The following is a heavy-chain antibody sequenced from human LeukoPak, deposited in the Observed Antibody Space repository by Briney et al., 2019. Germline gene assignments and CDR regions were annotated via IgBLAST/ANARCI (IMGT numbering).Heavy chain of an antibody. D-gene: IGHD3-9*01. CDR2: INHSGST. J-gene: IGHJ5*02. CDR1: GGSFSGYY. CDR3: ARARVRDILTGRNWFDP. V-gene: IGHV4-34*01. Sequence: PSETLSLTCAVYGGSFSGYYWSWIRQPPGKGLEWIGEINHSGSTNYNPSLKSRVTISVDTSKNQFSLKLGSVTAADTAVYYCARARVRDILTGRNWFDPWGQGTLVTVSS.